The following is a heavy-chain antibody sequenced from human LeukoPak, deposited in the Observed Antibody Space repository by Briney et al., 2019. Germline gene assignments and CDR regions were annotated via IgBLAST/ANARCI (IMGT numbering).Heavy chain of an antibody. D-gene: IGHD6-13*01. V-gene: IGHV4-61*08. CDR1: GGSISSGDYY. J-gene: IGHJ5*02. Sequence: PSETLSLTCTVSGGSISSGDYYWSWIRQPPGKGLEWIGYIYYSGSTNYNPSLKSRVTISVDTSKNQFSLKLSSVTAADTAVYYCARSCDSLRCDYSSSWYEIWPRPVEGNNWFDPWGQGTLVTVSS. CDR3: ARSCDSLRCDYSSSWYEIWPRPVEGNNWFDP. CDR2: IYYSGST.